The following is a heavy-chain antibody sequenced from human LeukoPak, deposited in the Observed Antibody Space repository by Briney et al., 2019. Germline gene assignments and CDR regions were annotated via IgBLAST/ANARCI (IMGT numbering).Heavy chain of an antibody. V-gene: IGHV4-38-2*01. Sequence: SETLSLTCAVSGYSISSGYYWGWIRKPPGKGLEWIGSIYHSGSTYYNLSLKSRVTISVDTSKNQLSLKLRSVTAADTAVYYCATRGTVITIWGYYFDYWGQGTLVTVSS. J-gene: IGHJ4*02. CDR3: ATRGTVITIWGYYFDY. CDR2: IYHSGST. CDR1: GYSISSGYY. D-gene: IGHD4-17*01.